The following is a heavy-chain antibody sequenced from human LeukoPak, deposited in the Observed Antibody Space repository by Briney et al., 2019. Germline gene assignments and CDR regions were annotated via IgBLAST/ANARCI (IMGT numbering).Heavy chain of an antibody. CDR1: GSTFSSYA. CDR2: IIPIFGTA. D-gene: IGHD5-18*01. Sequence: EASVKVSCKASGSTFSSYAISWVRQAPGQGLEWMGGIIPIFGTANYAQKFQGRVTITADESTSTAYMELSSLRSEDTAVYYCARGHSWIQLWFDAFDIWGQGTMVTVSS. CDR3: ARGHSWIQLWFDAFDI. V-gene: IGHV1-69*01. J-gene: IGHJ3*02.